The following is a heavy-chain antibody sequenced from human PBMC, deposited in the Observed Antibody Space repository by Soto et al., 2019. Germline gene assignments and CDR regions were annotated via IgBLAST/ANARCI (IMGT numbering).Heavy chain of an antibody. V-gene: IGHV3-30*18. CDR3: AKGKIAAAGPYYFDY. D-gene: IGHD6-13*01. J-gene: IGHJ4*02. CDR1: GFTFSSYG. CDR2: ISYDGSNK. Sequence: PGGSLRLSCAASGFTFSSYGMHWVRQAPGKGLEWVAVISYDGSNKYYADSVKGRFTISRDNSKNTLYLQMNSLRAEDTAVYYCAKGKIAAAGPYYFDYWGQGTLVTVSS.